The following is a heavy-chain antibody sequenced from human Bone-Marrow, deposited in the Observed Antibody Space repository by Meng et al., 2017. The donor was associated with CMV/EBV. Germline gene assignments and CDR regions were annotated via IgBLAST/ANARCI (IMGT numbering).Heavy chain of an antibody. J-gene: IGHJ4*02. CDR2: ISSSGNTI. CDR3: ARRGGSYYFDY. D-gene: IGHD3-16*01. Sequence: LSCAASGFTFSDYYMGWIRQAPGKGLEWISYISSSGNTIYYADSVKGRFTISRDNAKNSLYLQMNSLRAEDTAVYYCARRGGSYYFDYWGQGTLVTVSS. V-gene: IGHV3-11*01. CDR1: GFTFSDYY.